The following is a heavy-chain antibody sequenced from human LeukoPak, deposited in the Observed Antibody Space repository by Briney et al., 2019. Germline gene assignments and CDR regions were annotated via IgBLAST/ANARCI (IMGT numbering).Heavy chain of an antibody. CDR3: ARAPKLNDITMIMMFDP. Sequence: ASVKVSCKATGYTFTSHGISWVRQAPGQGLEWMGWISAYNGNTNYAQKLQGRVTMTTDTSTGTAYMELRSLRSDDTAVYYCARAPKLNDITMIMMFDPWGQGTLVTVSS. CDR1: GYTFTSHG. J-gene: IGHJ5*02. V-gene: IGHV1-18*01. CDR2: ISAYNGNT. D-gene: IGHD3-22*01.